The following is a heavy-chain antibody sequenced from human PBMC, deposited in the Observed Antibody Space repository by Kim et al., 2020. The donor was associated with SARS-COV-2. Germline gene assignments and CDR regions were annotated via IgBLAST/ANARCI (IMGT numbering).Heavy chain of an antibody. CDR3: VRGMGDD. Sequence: GGSLRLSCTTSGFIFRRDWMHWVRLTPGKRLVWVSRINGDATLTSYADSVKGRFTVSRDNAKNTVYLEMKSLRVEDTAVYYCVRGMGDDWGQGTLVTVS. J-gene: IGHJ4*02. V-gene: IGHV3-74*01. CDR1: GFIFRRDW. CDR2: INGDATLT.